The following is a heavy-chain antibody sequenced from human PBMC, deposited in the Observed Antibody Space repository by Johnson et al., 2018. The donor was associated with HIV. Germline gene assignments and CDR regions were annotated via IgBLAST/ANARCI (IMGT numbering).Heavy chain of an antibody. D-gene: IGHD3-9*01. CDR3: ARWGPYDILTGYDAFDI. CDR1: GFTFDEYA. V-gene: IGHV3-9*01. J-gene: IGHJ3*02. Sequence: VLLVESGGGVVQPGRSLRLSCAASGFTFDEYAMHWVRQAPGKGLEWVSGISWHSGSIDYADSVKGRLTISRDNAKNSLYLQMNSLRAEDTAVYYCARWGPYDILTGYDAFDIWGQGTMVTVSS. CDR2: ISWHSGSI.